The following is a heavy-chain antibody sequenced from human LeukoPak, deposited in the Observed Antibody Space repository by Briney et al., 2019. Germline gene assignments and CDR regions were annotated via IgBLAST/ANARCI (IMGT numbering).Heavy chain of an antibody. CDR1: GGSISSGDYS. D-gene: IGHD1-14*01. CDR3: ARHTRNHGMEV. V-gene: IGHV4-31*03. CDR2: IYNSGST. Sequence: SETLSLTCIVSGGSISSGDYSWTWIRQHPGKGLEWIGYIYNSGSTSYKPSPKSRVTISEDTSQNRFSLKLSSVTAADTAVYYCARHTRNHGMEVWGQGTTVTVSS. J-gene: IGHJ6*02.